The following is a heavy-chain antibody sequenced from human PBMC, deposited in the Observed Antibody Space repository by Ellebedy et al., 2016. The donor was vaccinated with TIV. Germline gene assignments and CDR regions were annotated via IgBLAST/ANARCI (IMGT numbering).Heavy chain of an antibody. J-gene: IGHJ4*02. CDR3: ARDLSIAAAGTLAGEY. CDR2: MNPDGSVI. V-gene: IGHV3-74*01. Sequence: GESLKISCVDSSPTFSRSWMHWVRQAPGEGLVWVAGMNPDGSVISHADSVKGRFTISRDNAKTTLYLQMNSLRAEDTAVYYCARDLSIAAAGTLAGEYWGQGTLVTVSS. D-gene: IGHD6-13*01. CDR1: SPTFSRSW.